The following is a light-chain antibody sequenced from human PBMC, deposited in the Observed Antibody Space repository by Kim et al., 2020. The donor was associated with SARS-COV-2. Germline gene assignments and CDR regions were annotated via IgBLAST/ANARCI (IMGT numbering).Light chain of an antibody. J-gene: IGKJ4*01. Sequence: EIVLTQSPGTLSLSPGERATLSCRASQSVSSSYLAWYQQKPGQAPRLLIYGASSRATGISDRFSGSGSGTDFTLTISRLEPEDFAIYYCQQYGNSPVAFGGGTKVDIK. CDR1: QSVSSSY. CDR2: GAS. V-gene: IGKV3-20*01. CDR3: QQYGNSPVA.